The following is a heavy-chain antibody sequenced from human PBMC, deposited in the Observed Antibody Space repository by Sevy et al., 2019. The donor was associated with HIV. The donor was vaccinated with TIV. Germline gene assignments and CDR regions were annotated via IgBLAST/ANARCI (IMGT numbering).Heavy chain of an antibody. CDR3: ARDLSCGGYSYGYFDY. J-gene: IGHJ4*02. CDR1: GFTFSSYS. D-gene: IGHD5-18*01. Sequence: GGSLRLSCAASGFTFSSYSMNWVRQAPGKGLERVSYISSSSSTIYYADSVTGRFTISRDNAKNSLYMQMDSLRDEDTAVYYCARDLSCGGYSYGYFDYWGQGTLVTVSS. V-gene: IGHV3-48*02. CDR2: ISSSSSTI.